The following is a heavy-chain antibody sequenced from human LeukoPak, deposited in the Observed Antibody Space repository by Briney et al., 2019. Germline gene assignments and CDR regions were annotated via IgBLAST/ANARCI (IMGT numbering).Heavy chain of an antibody. CDR1: GGSISSGSYY. Sequence: SETLSLTCTVSGGSISSGSYYWSWIRQPAGKGLEWIGRIYTSESTNYNPSLRSRVTISLDTSKNQFSLKLSSVTAADTAVYYCARGRGYDADYWGQGTLVTVSS. CDR2: IYTSEST. J-gene: IGHJ4*02. V-gene: IGHV4-61*02. D-gene: IGHD3-16*01. CDR3: ARGRGYDADY.